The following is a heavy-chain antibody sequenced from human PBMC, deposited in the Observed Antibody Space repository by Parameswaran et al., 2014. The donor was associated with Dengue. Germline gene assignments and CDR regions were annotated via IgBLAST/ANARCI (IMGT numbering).Heavy chain of an antibody. J-gene: IGHJ5*02. CDR3: ARGRNSRRLGGGWFDP. D-gene: IGHD4-23*01. CDR2: INHSGST. Sequence: VRQAPGKGLEWIAEINHSGSTKYNSSLKSRLTISIDTSNNQFSLKLSSVTAADTAVYYCARGRNSRRLGGGWFDPWGQGALVTVSS. V-gene: IGHV4-34*01.